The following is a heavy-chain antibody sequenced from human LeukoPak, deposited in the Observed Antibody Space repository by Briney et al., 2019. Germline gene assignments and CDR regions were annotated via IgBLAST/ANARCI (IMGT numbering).Heavy chain of an antibody. CDR2: IYYSGST. V-gene: IGHV4-59*01. J-gene: IGHJ4*02. CDR3: ARGDYSSSWYNFGY. CDR1: GGSISSYY. Sequence: PSETLSLTCTVSGGSISSYYWSWIRQPPGKGLEWIGYIYYSGSTNYNPSLKSRVPISVDTSKNQFSLKLSSVTAADTAVYYCARGDYSSSWYNFGYWGQGTLVTVSS. D-gene: IGHD6-13*01.